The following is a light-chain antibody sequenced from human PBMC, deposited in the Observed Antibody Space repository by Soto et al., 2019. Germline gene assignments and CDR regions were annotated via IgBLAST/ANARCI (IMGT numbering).Light chain of an antibody. Sequence: EIVLTQSPGTLSLSPGERATLSCRASQSVSSSYLAWYQQKPGQAPRLLMYGASSRTTGTPDRFSGSGSGTDFTLTISRLEPEDFAVYYCQQFGSSPRTFSQGTKVEIK. V-gene: IGKV3-20*01. CDR2: GAS. CDR1: QSVSSSY. CDR3: QQFGSSPRT. J-gene: IGKJ1*01.